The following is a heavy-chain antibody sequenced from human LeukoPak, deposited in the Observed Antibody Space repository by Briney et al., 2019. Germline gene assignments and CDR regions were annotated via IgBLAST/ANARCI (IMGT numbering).Heavy chain of an antibody. CDR2: IIPIFGTA. CDR1: GNSISNYA. CDR3: TTRACHAGGCSASFYYYYGLHF. V-gene: IGHV1-69*13. J-gene: IGHJ6*02. Sequence: ASVKVSCKASGNSISNYAVSWVRQAPGQGFEWMGGIIPIFGTADYAQKFQGRVTITADQSTSTTYMALSSLKSEDTATYYCTTRACHAGGCSASFYYYYGLHFWGQGTTVSVSS. D-gene: IGHD3-16*01.